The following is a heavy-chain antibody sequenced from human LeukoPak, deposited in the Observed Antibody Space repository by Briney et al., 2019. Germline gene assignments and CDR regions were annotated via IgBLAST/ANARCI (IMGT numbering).Heavy chain of an antibody. Sequence: ASVKVSYKASGGTFSSYAISWVRQAPGQGLEWMGGIIPIFGTANYAQRFQGRVTITTDESTSTAYMELSSLRSEDTAVYYCAREDRGAFDIWGQGTMVTVSS. CDR3: AREDRGAFDI. J-gene: IGHJ3*02. CDR2: IIPIFGTA. V-gene: IGHV1-69*05. D-gene: IGHD3-10*01. CDR1: GGTFSSYA.